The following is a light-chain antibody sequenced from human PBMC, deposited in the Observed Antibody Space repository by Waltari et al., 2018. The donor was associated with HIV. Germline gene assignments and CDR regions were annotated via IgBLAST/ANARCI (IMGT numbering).Light chain of an antibody. J-gene: IGLJ3*02. CDR2: DVT. CDR1: SSDIGGYDY. CDR3: TSFTSSSAWL. Sequence: QSALTQPASVSGSLGQSITFSCTGTSSDIGGYDYVSWYQQHPGKAPKIIIFDVTNRPSGVSDCFSGSKSGNTASLTISGLQAEDEADYYCTSFTSSSAWLFGGGTKLTVL. V-gene: IGLV2-14*03.